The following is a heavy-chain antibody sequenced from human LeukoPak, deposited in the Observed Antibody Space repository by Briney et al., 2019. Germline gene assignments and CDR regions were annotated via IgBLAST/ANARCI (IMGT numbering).Heavy chain of an antibody. Sequence: GGSLRLSCAASGFTFSRYGMHWVRQAPGKGLEWVSFTRFDGKNKYYADSVKGRFTISRDNSKNSLYLQMNSLRAEDTALYYCAKDRAGYSGSSRRYYYYYMDVWGKGTTVTVSS. CDR1: GFTFSRYG. CDR2: TRFDGKNK. J-gene: IGHJ6*03. V-gene: IGHV3-30*02. D-gene: IGHD1-26*01. CDR3: AKDRAGYSGSSRRYYYYYMDV.